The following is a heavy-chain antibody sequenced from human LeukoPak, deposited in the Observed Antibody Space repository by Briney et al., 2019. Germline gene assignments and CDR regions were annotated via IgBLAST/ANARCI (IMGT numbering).Heavy chain of an antibody. V-gene: IGHV3-48*03. CDR3: AELGITMIGGV. Sequence: GGSLRLSCAASGFTFSSYEMNWVRQAPGKGVEWVSYISSSGSTIYYADSVKGRFAISRDNAKNSLNLQMNSLRAEDTAVYYCAELGITMIGGVWGKGTTVTISS. CDR1: GFTFSSYE. CDR2: ISSSGSTI. J-gene: IGHJ6*04. D-gene: IGHD3-10*02.